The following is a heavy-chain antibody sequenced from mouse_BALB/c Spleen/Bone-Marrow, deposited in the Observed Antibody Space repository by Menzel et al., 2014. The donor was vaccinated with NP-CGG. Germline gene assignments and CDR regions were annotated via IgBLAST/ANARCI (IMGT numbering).Heavy chain of an antibody. J-gene: IGHJ2*01. CDR3: ARRLTGTLYFDY. CDR2: INPGSGAT. V-gene: IGHV1-54*03. D-gene: IGHD4-1*01. Sequence: VQLQQSGAELVRPGTSVMVSCKASGYAFTNYLIEWVKQRPGQGLEWIGVINPGSGATNYNENFKGKATLTADKSSSTPYMQLSSLTSDDSAVYFCARRLTGTLYFDYWGQGTTLTVSS. CDR1: GYAFTNYL.